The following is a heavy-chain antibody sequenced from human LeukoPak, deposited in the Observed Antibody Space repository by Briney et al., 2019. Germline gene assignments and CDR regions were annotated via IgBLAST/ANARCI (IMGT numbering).Heavy chain of an antibody. Sequence: GGSLRLSCAASGFTFSSYWMHWVRQAPGKGLVWVSRINSDGSSTSYADSVKGRFTISRDNAKNTLYLQMNSLRAEDTAVYYCAKDEYYYDSSGYYDYWGQGTLVTVSS. CDR2: INSDGSST. CDR3: AKDEYYYDSSGYYDY. J-gene: IGHJ4*02. V-gene: IGHV3-74*01. CDR1: GFTFSSYW. D-gene: IGHD3-22*01.